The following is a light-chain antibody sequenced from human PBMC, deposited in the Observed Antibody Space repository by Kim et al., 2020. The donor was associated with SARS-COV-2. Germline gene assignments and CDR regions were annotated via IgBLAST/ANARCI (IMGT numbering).Light chain of an antibody. Sequence: PGERVTLSCRASQTVYRNLAWYQQKGGQPPRLLIYRASTRATDIPDRFSGSGSGTEFTLTIHSLRSEDSGNYYCQQFSKWPLTFGGGTKVDIK. CDR3: QQFSKWPLT. CDR1: QTVYRN. J-gene: IGKJ4*01. CDR2: RAS. V-gene: IGKV3-15*01.